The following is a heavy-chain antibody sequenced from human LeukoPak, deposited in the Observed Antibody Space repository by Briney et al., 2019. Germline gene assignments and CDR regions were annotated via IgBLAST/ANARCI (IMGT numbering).Heavy chain of an antibody. J-gene: IGHJ6*03. CDR3: AKDLGAPHRVYYMDV. CDR2: ISSSGGST. CDR1: GFTFSSYA. D-gene: IGHD3-16*01. V-gene: IGHV3-23*01. Sequence: GGSLRLSCAASGFTFSSYAMSWVRQAPGKGLEWVSAISSSGGSTYYADSVKGRFTISRDNSKNTLYLQMNSLRAEDTAVYYCAKDLGAPHRVYYMDVWGKGTTVTVSS.